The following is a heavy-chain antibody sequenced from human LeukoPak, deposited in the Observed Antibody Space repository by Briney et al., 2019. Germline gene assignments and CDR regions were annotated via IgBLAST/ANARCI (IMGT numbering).Heavy chain of an antibody. CDR1: GGSFSNYY. D-gene: IGHD6-19*01. CDR3: ARRQVGLGRDLWFDP. V-gene: IGHV4-34*01. Sequence: SETLSLTCAVYGGSFSNYYWSWIRQSPGKGLEWIGEINQSGRTNFNPSLKSRVTMSVDTSKNEFSLKLRSVTAADTAVYYWARRQVGLGRDLWFDPWGQGTLVTVSS. CDR2: INQSGRT. J-gene: IGHJ5*02.